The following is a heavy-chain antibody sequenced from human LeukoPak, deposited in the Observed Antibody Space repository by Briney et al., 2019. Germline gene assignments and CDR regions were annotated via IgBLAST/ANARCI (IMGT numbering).Heavy chain of an antibody. D-gene: IGHD3-10*01. Sequence: PGGSLRLSCAASGFTFSSYAMHWVRQAPGKGLEWVSAISGSGGSTYYADSVKGRFTISRDNAKNSLYLQMNSLRAEDTAVYYCARGDYYGSLYYFDYWGQGTLVTVSS. CDR1: GFTFSSYA. V-gene: IGHV3-21*01. J-gene: IGHJ4*02. CDR2: ISGSGGST. CDR3: ARGDYYGSLYYFDY.